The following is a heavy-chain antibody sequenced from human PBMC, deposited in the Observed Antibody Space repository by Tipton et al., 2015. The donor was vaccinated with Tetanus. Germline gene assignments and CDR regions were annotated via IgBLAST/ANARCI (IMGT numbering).Heavy chain of an antibody. V-gene: IGHV4-59*08. Sequence: TLSLTCNVSGGSITKDYWSWIRQSPGKTLEWIGYISHSGSPNYNPSLKSRITISVHTSKNQFSLNLSSVTAADTAVYYCARANYYDVLTGSLFYYGLNVWGRGTTVTVSS. CDR1: GGSITKDY. CDR2: ISHSGSP. J-gene: IGHJ6*02. CDR3: ARANYYDVLTGSLFYYGLNV. D-gene: IGHD3-9*01.